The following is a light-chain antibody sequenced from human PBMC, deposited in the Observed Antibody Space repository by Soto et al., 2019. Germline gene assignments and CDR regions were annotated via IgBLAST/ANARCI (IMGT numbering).Light chain of an antibody. Sequence: QSVLTQPPSVSGAPGQRVTISCTGSSSNIGAGYDVHWYQQLPGTAPKLLIHGNSNRPSGVPDRFSGSRSGTSASLAITGLQAEDEADYYCQSYDSSLRGWVFGGGTKLTVL. J-gene: IGLJ2*01. CDR3: QSYDSSLRGWV. CDR1: SSNIGAGYD. V-gene: IGLV1-40*01. CDR2: GNS.